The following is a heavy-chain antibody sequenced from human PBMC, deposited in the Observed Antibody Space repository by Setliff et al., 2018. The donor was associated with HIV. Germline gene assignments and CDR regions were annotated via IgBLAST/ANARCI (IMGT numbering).Heavy chain of an antibody. CDR2: IYYSGST. CDR3: ARDRGTRYGSGKDFDS. V-gene: IGHV4-39*07. CDR1: GGSISSSSYY. D-gene: IGHD3-10*01. J-gene: IGHJ4*02. Sequence: SETLSLTCTVSGGSISSSSYYWGWIRQPPGKGLEWIGSIYYSGSTYYNPSLRSRVTLSVDTSKNHFSLKLNSVTAADTAVYYCARDRGTRYGSGKDFDSWGQGILVTVSS.